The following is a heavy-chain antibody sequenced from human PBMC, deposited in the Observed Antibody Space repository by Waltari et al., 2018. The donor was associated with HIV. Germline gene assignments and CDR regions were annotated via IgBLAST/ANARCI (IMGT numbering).Heavy chain of an antibody. CDR3: VRAGGSYYHFDY. D-gene: IGHD1-26*01. V-gene: IGHV3-13*01. Sequence: EVQLVESGGGLVQPGGSLRLSCAASEFTFRSHDMHWVRQTTGKGLEWVAGIGIAGNTNYADSVKGLFTISRENGKHSVYLQMTSLRGGDTAVYYCVRAGGSYYHFDYWGQGTLVTVSS. CDR2: IGIAGNT. CDR1: EFTFRSHD. J-gene: IGHJ4*02.